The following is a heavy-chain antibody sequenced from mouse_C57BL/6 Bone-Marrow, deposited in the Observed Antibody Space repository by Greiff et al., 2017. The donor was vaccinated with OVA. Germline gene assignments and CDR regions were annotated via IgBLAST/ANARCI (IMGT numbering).Heavy chain of an antibody. J-gene: IGHJ4*01. CDR1: GFSLTSYG. Sequence: VQLQQSGPGLVQPSQSLSITCTVSGFSLTSYGVHWVRQSPGKGLEWLGVIWSGGSTDYNAAFITRLSISKDNSKSQVFFKMNMLHADDTALYYGARNSCYAMDYWGQGTSVTVSS. CDR2: IWSGGST. CDR3: ARNSCYAMDY. V-gene: IGHV2-2*01.